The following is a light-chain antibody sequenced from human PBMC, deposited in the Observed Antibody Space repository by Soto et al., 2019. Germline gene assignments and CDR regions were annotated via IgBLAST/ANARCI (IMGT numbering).Light chain of an antibody. Sequence: VLTQPPSASGTPGQTVIISCSGSRSDIGSNSVNWYQHLPGTAPKLLIYNNNQRPSRVPDRFSGSKSGTSASLAISGLQSEDEADYYCAAWDDCLTGAVFGTWTKVTVL. CDR3: AAWDDCLTGAV. CDR2: NNN. CDR1: RSDIGSNS. V-gene: IGLV1-44*01. J-gene: IGLJ1*01.